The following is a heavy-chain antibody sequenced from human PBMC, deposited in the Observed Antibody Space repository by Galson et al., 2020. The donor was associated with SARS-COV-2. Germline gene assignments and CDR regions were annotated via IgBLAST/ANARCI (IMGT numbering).Heavy chain of an antibody. V-gene: IGHV4-38-2*01. CDR2: IYPNGRT. D-gene: IGHD3-16*01. Sequence: SETLSLTCAVSGYSVSTTNYWGWVRLAPGQGLEWIGSIYPNGRTYYNPSPESRVTISVDTTRNPFPLTLASVTAADTAFYYCARQGVNMIGLVTVPGWFFDLWGRGTLVTVSS. CDR1: GYSVSTTNY. CDR3: ARQGVNMIGLVTVPGWFFDL. J-gene: IGHJ2*01.